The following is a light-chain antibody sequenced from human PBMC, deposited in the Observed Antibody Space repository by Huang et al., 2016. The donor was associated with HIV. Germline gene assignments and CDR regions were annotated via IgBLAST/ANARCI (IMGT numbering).Light chain of an antibody. Sequence: QMTQSPSSLSASVGDRVTITCRASQSISSYLNWYQQKPGKAPKLLIYAASSLQSGVPSRFSGSGSGTDFTLTISSLQPEDFAAYYCQQSYSTLTFGGGTKVEIK. CDR2: AAS. V-gene: IGKV1-39*01. J-gene: IGKJ4*01. CDR1: QSISSY. CDR3: QQSYSTLT.